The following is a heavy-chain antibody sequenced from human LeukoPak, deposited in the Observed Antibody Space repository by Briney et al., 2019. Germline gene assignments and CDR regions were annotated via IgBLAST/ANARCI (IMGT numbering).Heavy chain of an antibody. CDR1: GFTVSSNY. CDR2: IYSGGST. J-gene: IGHJ3*02. V-gene: IGHV3-66*01. Sequence: GGSLRLSCAASGFTVSSNYMSWVRQAPGKGLEWVSVIYSGGSTYYADSVKGRFTISRDNSKNTLYLQMNSLRAEDTAVYYCAREQNYGGNLDAFDIWGQGTMVTVSS. D-gene: IGHD4-23*01. CDR3: AREQNYGGNLDAFDI.